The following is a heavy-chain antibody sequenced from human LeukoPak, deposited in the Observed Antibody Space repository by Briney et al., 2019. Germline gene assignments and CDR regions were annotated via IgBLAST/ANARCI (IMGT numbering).Heavy chain of an antibody. CDR1: GFTFSSYR. CDR3: ARDSFSSSWLTNYYYYGMDV. J-gene: IGHJ6*02. V-gene: IGHV3-21*01. D-gene: IGHD6-13*01. CDR2: ISSSSSYI. Sequence: GGSLRLSCAASGFTFSSYRMNWVRQAPGKGLEWVSSISSSSSYIYYADSVEGRFTISRDNAKNSLYLQMNSLRAEDTAVYYCARDSFSSSWLTNYYYYGMDVWGQGTTVTVSS.